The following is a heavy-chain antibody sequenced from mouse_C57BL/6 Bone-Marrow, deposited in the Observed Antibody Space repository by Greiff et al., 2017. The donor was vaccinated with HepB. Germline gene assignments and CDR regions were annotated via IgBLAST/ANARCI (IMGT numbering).Heavy chain of an antibody. Sequence: QVQLQQPGAELVRPGSSVKLSCKASGYTFTSYWMDWVKQRPGQGLEWIGNIYPSDSETHYNQKFKDKATLTVDKSSSTAYMQLSSLTSEDSAVYYCAREEYYSWFAYWGQGTLVTVSA. V-gene: IGHV1-61*01. D-gene: IGHD1-1*01. CDR2: IYPSDSET. CDR3: AREEYYSWFAY. J-gene: IGHJ3*01. CDR1: GYTFTSYW.